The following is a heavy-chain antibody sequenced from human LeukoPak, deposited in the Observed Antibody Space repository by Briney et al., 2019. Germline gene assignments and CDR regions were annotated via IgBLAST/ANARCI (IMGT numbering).Heavy chain of an antibody. CDR2: MNPNHTNT. V-gene: IGHV1-8*03. Sequence: ASVKVSCKASGYTFTTYEINWVRQATGQGLEWMGWMNPNHTNTRYAQKFQGRITITGNISISTAYMELSSLRSEDTAVYYCARGLLGRTGIDYWGQATLVTVSS. J-gene: IGHJ4*02. D-gene: IGHD1-1*01. CDR1: GYTFTTYE. CDR3: ARGLLGRTGIDY.